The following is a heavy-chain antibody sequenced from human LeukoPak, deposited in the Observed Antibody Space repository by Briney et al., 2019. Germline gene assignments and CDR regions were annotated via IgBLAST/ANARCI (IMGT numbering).Heavy chain of an antibody. D-gene: IGHD3-22*01. CDR1: GFTFSSYS. V-gene: IGHV3-21*06. CDR3: ARDYLDTSGYYKRSWNCFDM. Sequence: GVSLRLSCAASGFTFSSYSMNWVRQAPGKGLEWVSSINNTRGYIYYADSVRGRFTISRDNGKNSMFLQMNSLRAEDTAVYYCARDYLDTSGYYKRSWNCFDMWGQGTTVTVSS. J-gene: IGHJ3*02. CDR2: INNTRGYI.